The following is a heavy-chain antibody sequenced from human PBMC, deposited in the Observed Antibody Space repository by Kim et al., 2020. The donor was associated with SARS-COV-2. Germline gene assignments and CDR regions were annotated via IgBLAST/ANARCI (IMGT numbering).Heavy chain of an antibody. CDR2: ISSSIDYT. CDR3: ARVSLGSSSWDYFDY. V-gene: IGHV3-11*05. CDR1: GFTFSDYY. J-gene: IGHJ4*01. D-gene: IGHD6-13*01. Sequence: GGSLRLSCAASGFTFSDYYMSWIRQAPGKGLEWVSYISSSIDYTNYADSLKGRFTISRDNAKNSLYLQMNSLRADDTAVYYCARVSLGSSSWDYFDYWC.